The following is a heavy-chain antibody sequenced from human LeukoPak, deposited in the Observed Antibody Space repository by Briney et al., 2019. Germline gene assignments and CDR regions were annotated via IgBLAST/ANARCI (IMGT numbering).Heavy chain of an antibody. V-gene: IGHV1-3*01. J-gene: IGHJ4*02. CDR1: GYTFTTYV. D-gene: IGHD5-24*01. Sequence: GASVKVSCKASGYTFTTYVMHWVRQAPGQRLEWMGWINAGNGNTRYSQKFQGRVTITRDTSASTAFMDLTSLRSEDTAIYYCAREIDRDGYNRFFDYWGQGTLVTVSP. CDR3: AREIDRDGYNRFFDY. CDR2: INAGNGNT.